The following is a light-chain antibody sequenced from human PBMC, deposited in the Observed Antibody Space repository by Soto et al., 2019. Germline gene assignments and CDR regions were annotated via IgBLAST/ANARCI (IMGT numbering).Light chain of an antibody. J-gene: IGKJ5*01. CDR2: YAS. Sequence: PVYMSPFYLSSYENDSDTIHCRASQNINMYLSWYQQKPGKAPKLLIYYASILQSGVPSRFRGSGSGTNFTLTISSLQPEDFAPYYCQHSFCVPDTLGQGTRLDIK. V-gene: IGKV1-39*01. CDR3: QHSFCVPDT. CDR1: QNINMY.